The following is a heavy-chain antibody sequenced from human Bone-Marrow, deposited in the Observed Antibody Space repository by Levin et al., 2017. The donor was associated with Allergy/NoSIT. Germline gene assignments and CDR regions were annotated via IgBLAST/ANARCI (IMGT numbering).Heavy chain of an antibody. CDR3: VRDWPQDYGMDV. J-gene: IGHJ6*02. CDR2: TDRSGSTT. Sequence: QPGESLKISCAASGFTFSTYEMNWVRQAPGKGLEWVSYTDRSGSTTYYADSVKGRFTISRDNAGNSLYLQMNSLRAEDTAVYYCVRDWPQDYGMDVWGQGTTVTVS. V-gene: IGHV3-48*03. CDR1: GFTFSTYE.